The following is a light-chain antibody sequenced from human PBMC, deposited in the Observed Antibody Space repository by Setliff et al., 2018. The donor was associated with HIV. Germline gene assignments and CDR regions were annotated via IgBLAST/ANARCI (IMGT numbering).Light chain of an antibody. V-gene: IGLV2-14*01. CDR2: EVN. J-gene: IGLJ3*02. CDR1: SSDVGGFNY. Sequence: QSALAQPASVSGSPGQSITISCTGTSSDVGGFNYVSWYQHHPGKAPKLMIYEVNNRPSGVSNRFSGSKSGNTASLTISGLQAEDEAHYFCSSYTSSSTWVFGGGTKSPS. CDR3: SSYTSSSTWV.